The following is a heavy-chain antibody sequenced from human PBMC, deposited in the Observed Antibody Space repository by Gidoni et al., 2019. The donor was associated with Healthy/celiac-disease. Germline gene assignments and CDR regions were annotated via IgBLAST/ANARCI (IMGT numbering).Heavy chain of an antibody. J-gene: IGHJ4*02. CDR1: GFTCSNAW. Sequence: SIRLSWAASGFTCSNAWMNWVRQASGKGLEWVGRIRSKTDGGTKDYAAPVKGRFTISRDDSKNTLYLQMNSLKTDDTAVYYCTTSVTTSSYWGQGTLVTVSS. CDR3: TTSVTTSSY. V-gene: IGHV3-15*07. CDR2: IRSKTDGGTK. D-gene: IGHD4-4*01.